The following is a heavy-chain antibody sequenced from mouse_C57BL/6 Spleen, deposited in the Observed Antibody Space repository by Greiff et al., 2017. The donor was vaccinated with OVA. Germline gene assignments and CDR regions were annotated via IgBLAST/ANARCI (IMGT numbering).Heavy chain of an antibody. Sequence: VQLKESGPELVKPGASVKISCKASGYSFTDYNMNWVKQSNGKSLEWIGVINPNYGTTSYNQKFKGKATLTVDQSSSTAYMQLNSLTSEDSAVYYCARSSLYYGSSHWYFDVWGTGTTVTVSS. D-gene: IGHD1-1*01. J-gene: IGHJ1*03. CDR1: GYSFTDYN. CDR3: ARSSLYYGSSHWYFDV. V-gene: IGHV1-39*01. CDR2: INPNYGTT.